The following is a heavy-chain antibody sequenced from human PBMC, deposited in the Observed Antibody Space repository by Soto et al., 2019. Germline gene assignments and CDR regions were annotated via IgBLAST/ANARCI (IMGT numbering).Heavy chain of an antibody. J-gene: IGHJ4*02. CDR1: GGSIRSHY. D-gene: IGHD5-18*01. CDR3: ARDGLLEADSYGLLDY. CDR2: IFHSGST. Sequence: QVQLQESGPGLVKASETLSLTCTVSGGSIRSHYWNWIRQPPGKGLEWIGYIFHSGSTKYNPSLQSRVTISVDTSKNVFCLRLTSVTAADTAVYSCARDGLLEADSYGLLDYWGPGSPVTVSS. V-gene: IGHV4-59*11.